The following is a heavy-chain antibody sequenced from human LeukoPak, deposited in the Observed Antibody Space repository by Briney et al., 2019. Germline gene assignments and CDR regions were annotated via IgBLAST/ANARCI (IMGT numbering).Heavy chain of an antibody. Sequence: SKTLSLTCTVSGGSINSHYGNWVRQPQGKGLEWIGYIYYTGSATYNPSLSSRVTISVDTSNNQFSLKLTSVTAADTAVYYCARGRLSGSSHFDSWGQGTLVTVSS. D-gene: IGHD6-13*01. J-gene: IGHJ4*02. CDR1: GGSINSHY. CDR2: IYYTGSA. CDR3: ARGRLSGSSHFDS. V-gene: IGHV4-59*11.